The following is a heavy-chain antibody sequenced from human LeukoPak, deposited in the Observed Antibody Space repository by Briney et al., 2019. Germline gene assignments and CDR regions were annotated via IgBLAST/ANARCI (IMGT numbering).Heavy chain of an antibody. V-gene: IGHV3-48*01. J-gene: IGHJ4*02. Sequence: GGSLRLSCAASGFSFSDYHMNWVRQAPGKGLEWVSSISRFSNIIYYTDSVKGRFTVSRDNSKNTLSLQMNSLRAEDTAVYYCARDSAEGGFDYWGQGTLVTVSS. D-gene: IGHD6-25*01. CDR3: ARDSAEGGFDY. CDR1: GFSFSDYH. CDR2: ISRFSNII.